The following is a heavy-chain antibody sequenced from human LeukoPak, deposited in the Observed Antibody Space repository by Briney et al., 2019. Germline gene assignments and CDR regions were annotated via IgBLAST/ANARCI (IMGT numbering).Heavy chain of an antibody. J-gene: IGHJ6*03. V-gene: IGHV4-34*01. D-gene: IGHD3-10*01. Sequence: SETLSLTCAVYGGSFSGYYWSWIRQPPGKGLEWIGEINHSGSTNYNPSLKSRVTISVDTSKNQFSLKLSSVTAADTAVYCCARTGSGSYYNAYYYYYYYMDVWGKGTTVTVSS. CDR2: INHSGST. CDR1: GGSFSGYY. CDR3: ARTGSGSYYNAYYYYYYYMDV.